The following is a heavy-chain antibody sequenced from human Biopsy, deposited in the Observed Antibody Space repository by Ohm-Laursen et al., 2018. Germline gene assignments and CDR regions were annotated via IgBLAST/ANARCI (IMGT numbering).Heavy chain of an antibody. J-gene: IGHJ4*02. CDR2: ILHNRGT. V-gene: IGHV4-38-2*02. D-gene: IGHD2-15*01. CDR3: ARDYSWDY. Sequence: GTLSLTCTVSGYIIDSNYYWGWIRQPPGKGLEWIGSILHNRGTFHNPSLQSRITISVDTTKNQFSLKLISVTAADTAVYYCARDYSWDYWGQGILVTVSS. CDR1: GYIIDSNYY.